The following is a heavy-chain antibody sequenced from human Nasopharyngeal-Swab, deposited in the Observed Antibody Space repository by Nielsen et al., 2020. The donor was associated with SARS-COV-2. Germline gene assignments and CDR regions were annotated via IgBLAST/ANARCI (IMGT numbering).Heavy chain of an antibody. V-gene: IGHV4-34*01. J-gene: IGHJ4*02. CDR3: ARGRYYGDYDY. D-gene: IGHD4-17*01. CDR1: GGSFTTYS. CDR2: INHIGST. Sequence: SETLSLTCAVYGGSFTTYSWIWIRQPPGMGLEWIGEINHIGSTNYNTYNPSLNSRVTISLATSKNQFSLTLTSVTAADTAIYFCARGRYYGDYDYWGQGALVTVSS.